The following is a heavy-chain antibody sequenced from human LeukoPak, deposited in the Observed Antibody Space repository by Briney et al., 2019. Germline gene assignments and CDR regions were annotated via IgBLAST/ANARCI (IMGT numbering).Heavy chain of an antibody. Sequence: SETLSLTCAVYGGSFSGYYWSWIRQPPGKGLEWIGSIYYSGSTYYNPSLKSRVTISVDTSKNQFSLKLSSVTAADTAVYYCASYYDSSGYYFDYWGQGTLVTVSS. CDR3: ASYYDSSGYYFDY. V-gene: IGHV4-34*01. D-gene: IGHD3-22*01. J-gene: IGHJ4*02. CDR2: IYYSGST. CDR1: GGSFSGYY.